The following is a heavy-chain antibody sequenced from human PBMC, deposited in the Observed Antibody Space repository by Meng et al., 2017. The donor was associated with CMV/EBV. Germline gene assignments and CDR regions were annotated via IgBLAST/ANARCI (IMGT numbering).Heavy chain of an antibody. J-gene: IGHJ4*02. Sequence: GESLKISCAASGFTFSSYGMHWVRQAPGKGLEWVAFIRYDGSNKYYADSVKGRFTISRDNSKNTLYLQMNSLRAEDTAVYYCAKDVILGAYGYSFFDYWGQGTLVTVSS. CDR3: AKDVILGAYGYSFFDY. D-gene: IGHD5-18*01. CDR2: IRYDGSNK. V-gene: IGHV3-30*02. CDR1: GFTFSSYG.